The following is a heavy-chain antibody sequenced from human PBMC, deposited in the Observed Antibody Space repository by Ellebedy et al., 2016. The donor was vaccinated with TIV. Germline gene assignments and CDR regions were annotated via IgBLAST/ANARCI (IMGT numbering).Heavy chain of an antibody. Sequence: GESLKISCAASGFTVSKNYMSWVRQAPGKGLEWVSVIYSGGGTYYTDSVKGRFTISRDNSKNTVDLQMNSVRAEDTAVYYCARGNSSGWGDAFDIWGQGTMVTVST. J-gene: IGHJ3*02. CDR1: GFTVSKNY. CDR2: IYSGGGT. CDR3: ARGNSSGWGDAFDI. D-gene: IGHD6-19*01. V-gene: IGHV3-53*01.